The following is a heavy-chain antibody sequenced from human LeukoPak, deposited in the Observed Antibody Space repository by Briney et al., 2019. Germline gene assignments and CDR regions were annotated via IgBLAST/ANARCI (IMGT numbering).Heavy chain of an antibody. Sequence: GASVKVSCKASGGTFSSYAISWVRQAPGQGLEWMGGIIPIFGTANYAQKFQGRVTITADESTSTAYMELSSLRSEDTAVYYCAKLYRQRAQYYFDYWGQGTLVTVSS. D-gene: IGHD2-8*01. V-gene: IGHV1-69*13. CDR2: IIPIFGTA. J-gene: IGHJ4*02. CDR3: AKLYRQRAQYYFDY. CDR1: GGTFSSYA.